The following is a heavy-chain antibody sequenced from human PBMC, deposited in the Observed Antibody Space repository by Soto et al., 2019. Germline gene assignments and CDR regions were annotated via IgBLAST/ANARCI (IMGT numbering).Heavy chain of an antibody. CDR1: GGTFSSYA. CDR2: IIPIFGTA. CDR3: ARGGYNYNGGYYYYGMDV. D-gene: IGHD5-12*01. Sequence: SVKVSCKASGGTFSSYAISWVRQAPGQGLEWMGGIIPIFGTANYAQKFQGRVTITADESTSTAYMELSSLRSEDTAVYYCARGGYNYNGGYYYYGMDVWGQGTTVTAP. V-gene: IGHV1-69*13. J-gene: IGHJ6*02.